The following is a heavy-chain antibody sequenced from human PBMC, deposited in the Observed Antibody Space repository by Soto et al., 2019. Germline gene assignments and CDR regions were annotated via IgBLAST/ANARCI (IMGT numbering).Heavy chain of an antibody. CDR1: GGPISSYY. V-gene: IGHV4-59*01. J-gene: IGHJ4*02. CDR3: ASGLTTVTN. D-gene: IGHD4-17*01. CDR2: IYYSGST. Sequence: SETLSLTCTVSGGPISSYYWSWIRQPPGKGLEWIGYIYYSGSTNYNPSLKSRVTISVDTSKNQFSLKLSSVTAADTAVYYCASGLTTVTNWGQGTLVTVSS.